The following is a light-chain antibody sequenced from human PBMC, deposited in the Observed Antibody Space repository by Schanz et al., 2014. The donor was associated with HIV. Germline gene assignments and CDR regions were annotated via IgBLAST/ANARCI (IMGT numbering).Light chain of an antibody. V-gene: IGLV3-21*01. J-gene: IGLJ2*01. CDR2: YDD. CDR3: QVWESSTDMV. Sequence: SYELTQPPSVSVAPGKTARITCGGNNLGSKSVHWYQQKAGQAPVLVIFYDDDRPSGIPERFSGSNVGNTATLTISWVEAGDEADYYCQVWESSTDMVFGGGTKVTVL. CDR1: NLGSKS.